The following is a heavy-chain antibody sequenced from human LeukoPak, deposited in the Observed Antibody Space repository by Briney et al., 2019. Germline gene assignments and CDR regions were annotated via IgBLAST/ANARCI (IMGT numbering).Heavy chain of an antibody. J-gene: IGHJ4*02. CDR3: ASGPVGAIYH. CDR2: INHSGST. Sequence: SETLSLTCAVYGGSFSGYYWSWIRQPPGKGLEWIGEINHSGSTNYNPSLKSRVTISVDTSKNQFSLKLSSVTAADTAVYYCASGPVGAIYHWGQGTLVTVSS. CDR1: GGSFSGYY. V-gene: IGHV4-34*01. D-gene: IGHD1-26*01.